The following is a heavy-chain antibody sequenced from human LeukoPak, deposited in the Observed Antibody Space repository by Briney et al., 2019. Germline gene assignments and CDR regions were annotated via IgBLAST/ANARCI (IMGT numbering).Heavy chain of an antibody. J-gene: IGHJ4*02. V-gene: IGHV3-7*04. CDR3: ARVSVGATNYFDF. CDR2: INYDGSEK. Sequence: GTSLRLSCAASGFTFSSYWMSWVRQAPGKGLEWVANINYDGSEKYYVDSVKGRFTISRDNARNSLYLQMNSLRAEDTAVYYCARVSVGATNYFDFWGQGTLVTVSS. CDR1: GFTFSSYW. D-gene: IGHD1-26*01.